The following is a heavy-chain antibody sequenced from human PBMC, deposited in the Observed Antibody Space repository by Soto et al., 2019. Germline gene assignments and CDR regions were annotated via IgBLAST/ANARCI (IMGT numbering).Heavy chain of an antibody. J-gene: IGHJ6*02. CDR1: GYTFTGYY. V-gene: IGHV1-2*02. D-gene: IGHD1-26*01. CDR2: INPSSGDS. CDR3: AREGGSAYGMDV. Sequence: QVHLVQSGAEVAKPGASVKVSCKPSGYTFTGYYIHWVRQAPGQGLEWMGWINPSSGDSKYAQKSQGRVTMTRDTSISTAYLDLRNLRSDDTAVYYCAREGGSAYGMDVWGQGTAVTVSS.